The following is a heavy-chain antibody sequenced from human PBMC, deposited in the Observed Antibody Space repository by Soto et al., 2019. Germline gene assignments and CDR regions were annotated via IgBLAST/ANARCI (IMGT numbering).Heavy chain of an antibody. CDR3: ARDSGWYYYFDY. V-gene: IGHV3-48*02. CDR1: GFTFSSYS. J-gene: IGHJ4*02. D-gene: IGHD6-19*01. CDR2: ISSSSTI. Sequence: GGSLRLSCAASGFTFSSYSMNWVRQAPGKGPEWVSYISSSSTIYYADSVKGRFTISRDNAKNSLYLQMNSLRDEDTAVYYCARDSGWYYYFDYWGQGTLVTVSS.